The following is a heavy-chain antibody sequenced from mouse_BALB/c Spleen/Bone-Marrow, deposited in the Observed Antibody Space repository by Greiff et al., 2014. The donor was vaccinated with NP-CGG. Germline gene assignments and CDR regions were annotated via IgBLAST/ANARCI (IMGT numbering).Heavy chain of an antibody. Sequence: VQLKQSGPELVKPGASVKVSCKASGYSFTDYNMYWVKQSHGKSLEWIGYIDPHNGGTSYNQKFKGKATLTVDKSSSTAFMHLNSLTSEDSAVYYCARLGGYYLYYAMDYWGQGTSVTVSS. J-gene: IGHJ4*01. V-gene: IGHV1S135*01. D-gene: IGHD2-3*01. CDR1: GYSFTDYN. CDR3: ARLGGYYLYYAMDY. CDR2: IDPHNGGT.